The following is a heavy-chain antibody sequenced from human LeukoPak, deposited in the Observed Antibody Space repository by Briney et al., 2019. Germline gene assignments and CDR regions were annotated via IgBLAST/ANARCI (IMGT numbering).Heavy chain of an antibody. Sequence: GSLRLSCAASGFTFSSYWMHWVRQAPGKGLVWVSRINSDGSSTSYADSVKGRFTISRDNAKNTLYLQMNSLRAEDTAVYYCARVKASGGYDSSGYYHYYFDYWGQGTLVTVSS. V-gene: IGHV3-74*01. J-gene: IGHJ4*02. CDR3: ARVKASGGYDSSGYYHYYFDY. D-gene: IGHD3-22*01. CDR1: GFTFSSYW. CDR2: INSDGSST.